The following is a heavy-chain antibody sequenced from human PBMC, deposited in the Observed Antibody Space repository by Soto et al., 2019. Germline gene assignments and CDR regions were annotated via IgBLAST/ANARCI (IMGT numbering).Heavy chain of an antibody. J-gene: IGHJ5*02. Sequence: SETLSLTCAVYGGSFSGYYWSWIRQPPGKGLEWIGEINHSGSTNYNPSLKSRVTISVDTSKNQFSLKLSSVTAADTAVYYCARAPPNRSDWFDPWGQGTLVT. D-gene: IGHD7-27*01. CDR1: GGSFSGYY. CDR3: ARAPPNRSDWFDP. V-gene: IGHV4-34*01. CDR2: INHSGST.